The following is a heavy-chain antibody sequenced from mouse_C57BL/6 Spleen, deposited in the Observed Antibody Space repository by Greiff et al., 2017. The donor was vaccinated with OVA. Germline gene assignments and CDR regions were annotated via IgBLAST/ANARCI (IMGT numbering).Heavy chain of an antibody. J-gene: IGHJ2*01. CDR1: GYAFTNYL. Sequence: VQGVESGAELVRPGTSVKVSCKASGYAFTNYLIEWVKQRPGQGLEWIGVINPGSGGTNYNEKFKGKATLTADKSSSTAYMQLSSLTSEDSAVYFCARGYYGSYYFDYWGQGTTLTVSS. D-gene: IGHD1-1*01. CDR2: INPGSGGT. CDR3: ARGYYGSYYFDY. V-gene: IGHV1-54*01.